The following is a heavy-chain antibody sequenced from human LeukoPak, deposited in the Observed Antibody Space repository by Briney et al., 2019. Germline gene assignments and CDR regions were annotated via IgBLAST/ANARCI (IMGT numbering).Heavy chain of an antibody. CDR3: GRAFPPLRTSSAGDL. D-gene: IGHD3-16*01. CDR1: GFTFSDYD. CDR2: ISGLSSHI. J-gene: IGHJ4*02. Sequence: GGSLRLSCSASGFTFSDYDMTWVRQAPGKGLECVSSISGLSSHIYYGDSVKGRFSISRDNAKNSLYLQMNSLGAEDTAVYYCGRAFPPLRTSSAGDLWGQGTLVTVSS. V-gene: IGHV3-21*01.